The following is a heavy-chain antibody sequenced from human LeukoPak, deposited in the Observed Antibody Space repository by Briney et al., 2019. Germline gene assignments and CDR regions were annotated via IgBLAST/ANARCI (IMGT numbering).Heavy chain of an antibody. Sequence: GGSLTLSCAASGSTLSSLWTSWVRQPPGKGLEWVANIKQDGSEKTYVNSVKGRLTTSRDNAKNSPYLQMSSLRAEDTAVYYCASSYSSGWYYSYWGQGTLVTVSS. CDR3: ASSYSSGWYYSY. V-gene: IGHV3-7*01. CDR1: GSTLSSLW. D-gene: IGHD6-19*01. CDR2: IKQDGSEK. J-gene: IGHJ4*02.